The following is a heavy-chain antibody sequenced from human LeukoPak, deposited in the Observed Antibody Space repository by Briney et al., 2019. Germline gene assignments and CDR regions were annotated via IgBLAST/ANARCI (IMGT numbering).Heavy chain of an antibody. V-gene: IGHV3-23*01. J-gene: IGHJ4*02. CDR3: AKDRSSGWSFFDY. CDR2: IYENGGTT. D-gene: IGHD6-19*01. Sequence: GGSLRLSCVGSGFTFRSHAMSWVRQAPEKGLEFVSGIYENGGTTYYADSVKGRFTISRDNSKNTLYLQMNSLRAEDTAVYYCAKDRSSGWSFFDYWGQGTLVTVSS. CDR1: GFTFRSHA.